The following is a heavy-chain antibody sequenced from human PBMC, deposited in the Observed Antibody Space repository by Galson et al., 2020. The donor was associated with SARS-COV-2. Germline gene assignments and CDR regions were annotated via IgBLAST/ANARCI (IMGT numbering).Heavy chain of an antibody. CDR1: GFTFSTYA. Sequence: GGSLRLSCTASGFTFSTYAMHWVRQAPAKGLEWVAFISYDGTNKYYADSVKGRFTLSRDNSKNTLYLQMNSLRPEDTAVYYCARSDNTNTYDSDRLDHWGQGTLVTVSS. CDR3: ARSDNTNTYDSDRLDH. CDR2: ISYDGTNK. D-gene: IGHD2-8*01. J-gene: IGHJ5*02. V-gene: IGHV3-30*04.